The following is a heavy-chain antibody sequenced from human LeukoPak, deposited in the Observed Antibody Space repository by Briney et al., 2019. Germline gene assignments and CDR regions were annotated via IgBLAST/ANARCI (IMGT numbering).Heavy chain of an antibody. CDR3: ARDRVPYCSGGRCSVDV. Sequence: VGSLRLSCAASGFTFTSFWIQCVRQAPRKGLLWVSRINSDVTTTNYADSVKGRFTISRDKAKNTVYLQMNSLRVEDTAVYYCARDRVPYCSGGRCSVDVWGQGTTVAVSS. D-gene: IGHD2-15*01. V-gene: IGHV3-74*01. CDR2: INSDVTTT. CDR1: GFTFTSFW. J-gene: IGHJ6*02.